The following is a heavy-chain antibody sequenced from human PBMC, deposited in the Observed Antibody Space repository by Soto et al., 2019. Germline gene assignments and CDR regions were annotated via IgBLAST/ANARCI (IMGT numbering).Heavy chain of an antibody. CDR3: AREKGQGSSWYLFDN. CDR2: SNTHNGDT. Sequence: QVQLVQSGAEVKKPGASRKVSCKASGYTFTNYGFSWVRQAPGQGLEWKGWSNTHNGDTKYAEMFQGRVTMTRDTSTSTVYLELRSLRSDDTAVYYCAREKGQGSSWYLFDNWGQGTLVTVSS. CDR1: GYTFTNYG. V-gene: IGHV1-18*01. D-gene: IGHD6-13*01. J-gene: IGHJ4*02.